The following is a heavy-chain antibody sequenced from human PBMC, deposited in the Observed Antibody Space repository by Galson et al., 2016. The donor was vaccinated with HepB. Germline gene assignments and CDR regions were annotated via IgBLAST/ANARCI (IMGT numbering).Heavy chain of an antibody. CDR3: ARAAVVPDARMVFDP. D-gene: IGHD2-2*01. V-gene: IGHV4-4*02. CDR2: IYHTETT. Sequence: SETLSLTCTVSGASINDSTWWTWVRQAPGRGLEWIGEIYHTETTNNNPFLSSRFTLSIDKSRNQFSLNLTSATAADTAVYYCARAAVVPDARMVFDPWGQGTLVTVFS. CDR1: GASINDSTW. J-gene: IGHJ5*02.